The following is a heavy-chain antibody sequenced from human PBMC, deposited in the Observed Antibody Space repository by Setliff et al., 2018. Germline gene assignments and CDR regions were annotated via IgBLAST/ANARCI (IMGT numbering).Heavy chain of an antibody. Sequence: KPSETLSLTCTVSNGSISSGNYFWGWIRQTPEKGLEWVSYISSSGRTIYYADSVRGRFTISRDNAKNSLHLQMDSLRAEDTALYYCARGGPYYSGWYAIEYWGQGALVTVSS. D-gene: IGHD6-19*01. CDR2: ISSSGRTI. CDR3: ARGGPYYSGWYAIEY. V-gene: IGHV3-11*01. CDR1: NGSISSGNYF. J-gene: IGHJ4*01.